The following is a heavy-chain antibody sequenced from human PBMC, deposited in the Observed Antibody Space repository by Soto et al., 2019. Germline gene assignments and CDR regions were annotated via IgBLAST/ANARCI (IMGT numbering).Heavy chain of an antibody. CDR2: INAGNGNT. CDR1: GYTFTSYA. Sequence: QVQLVQSGAEVKKPGASVKVSCKASGYTFTSYAMHWVRQAPGQRLEWMGWINAGNGNTKYSQKFQGRVTITRDTSASTAYMELSSLRSEDTAVYYCARNPYDILTCYYLRYYFDYWGQGTLVTVSS. D-gene: IGHD3-9*01. CDR3: ARNPYDILTCYYLRYYFDY. J-gene: IGHJ4*02. V-gene: IGHV1-3*01.